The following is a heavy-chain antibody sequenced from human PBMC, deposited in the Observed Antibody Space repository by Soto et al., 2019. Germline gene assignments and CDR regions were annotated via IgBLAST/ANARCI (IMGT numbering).Heavy chain of an antibody. CDR3: ARDPVVRSRYYGMDV. CDR1: GYTFTSYY. V-gene: IGHV1-46*01. Sequence: GASVKVSCKASGYTFTSYYMHWVRQAPGQGLEWMGIINPSGGSTSYAQKFQGRVTMTRDTSTSTVYMELSSLRSEDTAVYYCARDPVVRSRYYGMDVWGQGLQVTVSS. D-gene: IGHD2-15*01. CDR2: INPSGGST. J-gene: IGHJ6*02.